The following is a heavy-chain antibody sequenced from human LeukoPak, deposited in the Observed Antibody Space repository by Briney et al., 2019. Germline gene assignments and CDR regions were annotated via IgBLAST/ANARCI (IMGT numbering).Heavy chain of an antibody. J-gene: IGHJ4*02. CDR1: GFTVSSNY. CDR3: VGSSTSCCDN. CDR2: IYSGGST. V-gene: IGHV3-66*01. D-gene: IGHD2-2*01. Sequence: PGGSLRLSCAASGFTVSSNYMSWVRQAPGKGLEWVSVIYSGGSTYYADSVEGRFTISRDNSKNTLYLQMNSLRAEDTAVYYCVGSSTSCCDNWGQGTLVTVSS.